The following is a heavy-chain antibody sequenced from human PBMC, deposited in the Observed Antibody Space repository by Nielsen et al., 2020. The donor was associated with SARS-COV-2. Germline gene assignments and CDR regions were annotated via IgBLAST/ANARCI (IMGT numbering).Heavy chain of an antibody. J-gene: IGHJ4*02. V-gene: IGHV3-74*01. CDR3: AKDLFYDWNYGMIDY. CDR2: INSVGTST. Sequence: GGSLRLSCAASGFTFSSYWMHWVRQGPGKGLVWVSRINSVGTSTSYADSVKGRFTISRDNAKNTLYLQMNSLRAEDTAVYYCAKDLFYDWNYGMIDYWGQGTLVTVSS. D-gene: IGHD1-7*01. CDR1: GFTFSSYW.